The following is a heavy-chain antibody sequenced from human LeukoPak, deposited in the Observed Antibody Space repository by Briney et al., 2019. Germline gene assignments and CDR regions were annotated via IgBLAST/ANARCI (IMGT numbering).Heavy chain of an antibody. D-gene: IGHD3-10*01. CDR2: IYYSGST. V-gene: IGHV4-59*08. CDR1: GDSMSSYY. J-gene: IGHJ2*01. Sequence: SETLSLTCTVSGDSMSSYYWSWIRQPPGKGLEWIGHIYYSGSTDYNPSLKSRLTISVDTSKNQFSLKLSSVTAADTAVYYCARSFGSGTQSWYFDLWGRGTLVTVSS. CDR3: ARSFGSGTQSWYFDL.